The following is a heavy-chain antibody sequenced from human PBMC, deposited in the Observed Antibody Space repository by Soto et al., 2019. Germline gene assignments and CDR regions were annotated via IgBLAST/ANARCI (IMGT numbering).Heavy chain of an antibody. V-gene: IGHV3-23*01. CDR3: AKWDGYGEH. D-gene: IGHD5-18*01. CDR1: GFSFSSYS. J-gene: IGHJ4*02. CDR2: ISIGGDKT. Sequence: EVQLLESGGDLVQPGGSLRLSCAASGFSFSSYSFTWVRQAPGKGLEWVAGISIGGDKTWHADSVKGRFTISRDNSKNTVYPQMKSLRVDDTARYFCAKWDGYGEHWGQGNLVTVSS.